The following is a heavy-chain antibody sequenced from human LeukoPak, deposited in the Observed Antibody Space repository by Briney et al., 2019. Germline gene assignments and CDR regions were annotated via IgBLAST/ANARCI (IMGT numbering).Heavy chain of an antibody. V-gene: IGHV3-30*04. J-gene: IGHJ4*02. CDR1: GFPFSSWP. CDR2: ISHDGSQT. CDR3: TTIHY. Sequence: GGSLRLSCAASGFPFSSWPMHWVRQAPGKGLEWMTTISHDGSQTYYADSVKGRLTISRDNSKNTFSLRMNSLRVEDTGVYYCTTIHYWGQGTLITVSS.